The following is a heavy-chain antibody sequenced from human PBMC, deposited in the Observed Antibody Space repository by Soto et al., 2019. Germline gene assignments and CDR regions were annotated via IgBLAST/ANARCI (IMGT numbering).Heavy chain of an antibody. J-gene: IGHJ3*02. CDR1: GGSISSSSYY. V-gene: IGHV4-39*01. CDR2: IYYSGST. Sequence: QLQLQESGPGLVKPSETLSLTCTVSGGSISSSSYYWGWIRQPPGKGLEWIGSIYYSGSTYYNPSLKSRVTLSVDTSKNQFSLKLSSVTAADTAVYYCARPYCSGGSCYPGIWGQGTMVTVSS. CDR3: ARPYCSGGSCYPGI. D-gene: IGHD2-15*01.